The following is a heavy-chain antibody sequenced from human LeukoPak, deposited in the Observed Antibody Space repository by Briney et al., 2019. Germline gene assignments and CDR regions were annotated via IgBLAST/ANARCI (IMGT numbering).Heavy chain of an antibody. CDR3: ARSLGVVVSWNWFDP. D-gene: IGHD2-15*01. CDR2: MNPNSGNT. CDR1: GYTFTSYD. J-gene: IGHJ5*02. Sequence: GASVKVSCKASGYTFTSYDINWVRQATGQGLEWMGWMNPNSGNTGYAQKFQGRVTITRNTSISTAYMELSSLRSEDTAVYYCARSLGVVVSWNWFDPWGQGTLVTVSS. V-gene: IGHV1-8*03.